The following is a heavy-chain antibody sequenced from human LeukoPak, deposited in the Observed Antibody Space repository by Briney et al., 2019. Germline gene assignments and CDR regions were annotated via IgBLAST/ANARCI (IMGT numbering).Heavy chain of an antibody. D-gene: IGHD3-22*01. Sequence: ASVTVSCKASGGTFSSYTINWVRQATGQGLEWMGWMNPNSGNTGYAQKFQGRVTMTRNTSISTAYMELSSLRSEDTAVYYCASALDYYDSSGYSWGQGTLVTVSS. CDR3: ASALDYYDSSGYS. V-gene: IGHV1-8*02. CDR1: GGTFSSYT. CDR2: MNPNSGNT. J-gene: IGHJ4*02.